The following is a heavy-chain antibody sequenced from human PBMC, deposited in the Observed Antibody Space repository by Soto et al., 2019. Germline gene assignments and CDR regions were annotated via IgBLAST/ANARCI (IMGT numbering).Heavy chain of an antibody. CDR1: GGSISSSSYY. V-gene: IGHV4-39*01. Sequence: SETLSLTCTVSGGSISSSSYYWGWIRQPPGKGLEWIESIYYSGSTYYNPSLKSRVTISVDTSKNQFSLKLSSVTAADTAVYYCARHGEVWYSYQPYYYYGMDVWGQGTTVTVSS. CDR3: ARHGEVWYSYQPYYYYGMDV. J-gene: IGHJ6*02. D-gene: IGHD5-18*01. CDR2: IYYSGST.